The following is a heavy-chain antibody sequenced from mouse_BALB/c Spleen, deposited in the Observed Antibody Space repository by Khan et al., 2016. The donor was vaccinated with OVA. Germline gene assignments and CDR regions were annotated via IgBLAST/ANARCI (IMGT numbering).Heavy chain of an antibody. Sequence: EVQLQESGPGLVKPSQSLSLTCTVTGYSITRDYAWNWIRQFPGNKLEWMGYISNSGSASYNPSLKSRISITRDTSKNQVFLQLNSVTTEDTATYYCASELGRYYAMDYWGQGTSVTVSS. CDR1: GYSITRDYA. J-gene: IGHJ4*01. D-gene: IGHD4-1*01. CDR2: ISNSGSA. CDR3: ASELGRYYAMDY. V-gene: IGHV3-2*02.